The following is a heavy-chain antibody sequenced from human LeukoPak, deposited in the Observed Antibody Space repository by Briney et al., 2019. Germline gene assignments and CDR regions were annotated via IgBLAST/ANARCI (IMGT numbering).Heavy chain of an antibody. V-gene: IGHV1-2*02. CDR1: GYTFTGYY. CDR3: ARAPLFLDAFDI. J-gene: IGHJ3*02. Sequence: EASVKVSCKAAGYTFTGYYMHLVRQAPGQGLEWMGWINPNSGGTNYAQKFQGRVTMTRDTSISTAYMELSRLRSDDTAVYYCARAPLFLDAFDIWGQGTMVTVSS. D-gene: IGHD3-10*02. CDR2: INPNSGGT.